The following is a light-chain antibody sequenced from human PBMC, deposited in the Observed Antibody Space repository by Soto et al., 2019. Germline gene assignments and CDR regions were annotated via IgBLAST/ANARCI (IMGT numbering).Light chain of an antibody. J-gene: IGKJ4*01. V-gene: IGKV1-33*01. CDR1: QDISNY. CDR3: QQYDNLLT. CDR2: DAS. Sequence: DIQMTQSPSSLSASVGDRVTITCHASQDISNYLNWYQQKPGKAPKLLIYDASNLETGVTSRFSGSGSGTDFTFTISSLQPEDIATYYCQQYDNLLTFGGGTKVEIK.